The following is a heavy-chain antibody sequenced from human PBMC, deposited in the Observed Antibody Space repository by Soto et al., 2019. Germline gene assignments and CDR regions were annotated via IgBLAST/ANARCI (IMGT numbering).Heavy chain of an antibody. V-gene: IGHV1-46*03. J-gene: IGHJ6*03. D-gene: IGHD6-19*01. CDR2: IKPSRGST. Sequence: ASVKVSCKASGYTFTSYSIHWVRQAPGQGLEWMGIIKPSRGSTTYAQNFQGRVTMTSDTSTSTLFMELGSLRSEDTAVYYCARDQEAVAGPNYYSYYMDVWGKGTTVTVSS. CDR3: ARDQEAVAGPNYYSYYMDV. CDR1: GYTFTSYS.